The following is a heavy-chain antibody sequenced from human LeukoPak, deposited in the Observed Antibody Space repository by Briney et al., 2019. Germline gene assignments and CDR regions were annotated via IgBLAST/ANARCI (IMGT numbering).Heavy chain of an antibody. CDR3: AKLGATGTAY. V-gene: IGHV1-46*01. CDR2: INPNDGAT. CDR1: RYTFTMYY. Sequence: ASVKVSCKASRYTFTMYYIHWVQQAPGQGLEWMGMINPNDGATTYTQRFQGRVTMTRDMSTTTVYMDLRSLRAEDTAVYYCAKLGATGTAYWGQGTLVTVSS. D-gene: IGHD6-13*01. J-gene: IGHJ4*02.